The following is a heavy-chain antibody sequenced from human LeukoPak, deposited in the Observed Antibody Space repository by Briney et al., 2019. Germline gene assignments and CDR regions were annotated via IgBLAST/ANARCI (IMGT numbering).Heavy chain of an antibody. J-gene: IGHJ4*02. D-gene: IGHD3-3*01. V-gene: IGHV3-48*03. CDR2: ISSSGSTV. CDR1: GFIFSSYE. Sequence: SGGSLRLSCAVSGFIFSSYEMNWVRQAPGKGLEWVSYISSSGSTVYYADSVKGRFTISRDNAKNSLFLQMNSLRPEDTAVYYCARLGVTRPGYWGQGTLVTVSS. CDR3: ARLGVTRPGY.